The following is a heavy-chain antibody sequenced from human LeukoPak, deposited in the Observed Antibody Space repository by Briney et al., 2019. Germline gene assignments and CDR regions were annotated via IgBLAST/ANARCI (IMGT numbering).Heavy chain of an antibody. CDR2: IYYSGST. V-gene: IGHV4-59*07. D-gene: IGHD4-17*01. Sequence: PSDTLSLTRTVAGGSISSYYWSRIRQPPGKGLEWIGYIYYSGSTNYNPSLKSRVTISVDTSKNQFSLKLISVTAADTAVYYCARSSDYGDYFDYWGQGTLVTVSS. CDR1: GGSISSYY. J-gene: IGHJ4*02. CDR3: ARSSDYGDYFDY.